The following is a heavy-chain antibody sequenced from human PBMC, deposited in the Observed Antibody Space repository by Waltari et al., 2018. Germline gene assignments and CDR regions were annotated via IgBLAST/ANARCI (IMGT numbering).Heavy chain of an antibody. CDR1: GGSISSSDSF. V-gene: IGHV4-39*07. J-gene: IGHJ6*03. CDR2: IKSSGRP. D-gene: IGHD5-12*01. CDR3: ARLEGYSGYDYYYYYYMDV. Sequence: QLQLQESGPGLVEPSETLSLRCTVSGGSISSSDSFWGWIRQPPGRGMEWLGKIKSSGRPYYNTSLKSRVTMSLDKTKNLFSLKLYSVTAADTAMYYCARLEGYSGYDYYYYYYMDVWGKGTTVTVSS.